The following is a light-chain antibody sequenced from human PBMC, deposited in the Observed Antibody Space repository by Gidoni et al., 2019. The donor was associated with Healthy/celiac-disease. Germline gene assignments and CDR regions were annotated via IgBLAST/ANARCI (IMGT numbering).Light chain of an antibody. CDR1: QGISNY. J-gene: IGKJ4*01. V-gene: IGKV1-27*01. CDR3: QNYNSAPLT. CDR2: AAS. Sequence: DIQMTQSPSSLSASVRDRVTITCRASQGISNYLAWYQQKPGKVPKLLISAASTLQSGVPSRFSGIVSGPDFTLTISRLQPEDVATYYCQNYNSAPLTFGGGTKVEIK.